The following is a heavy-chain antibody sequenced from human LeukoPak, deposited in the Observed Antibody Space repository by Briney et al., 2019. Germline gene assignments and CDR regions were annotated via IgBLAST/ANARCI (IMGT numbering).Heavy chain of an antibody. D-gene: IGHD3-3*01. J-gene: IGHJ4*02. V-gene: IGHV1-69*05. CDR2: IIPIFGTA. Sequence: GASVKVSCQASGGTFSSYAISWVRQAPGQGLEWMGGIIPIFGTANYAQKFQGRVTITTDESTSTAYMELSSLRSEDTAVYYCASPYYDFWSGYGYWGQGTLVTVSS. CDR1: GGTFSSYA. CDR3: ASPYYDFWSGYGY.